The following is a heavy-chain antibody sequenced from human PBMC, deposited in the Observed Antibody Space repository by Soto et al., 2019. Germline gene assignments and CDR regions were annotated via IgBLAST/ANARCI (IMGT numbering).Heavy chain of an antibody. CDR2: ISSSGSTI. V-gene: IGHV3-11*01. J-gene: IGHJ6*03. CDR3: ARAHLPENPVTPEHYYYYYMDV. CDR1: GFTFSDYY. D-gene: IGHD4-4*01. Sequence: GGSLRLSCAASGFTFSDYYMSWIRQAPGKGLEWVSYISSSGSTIYYADSVKGRFTISRDNAKNSLYLQMNSLRAEDTAVYYCARAHLPENPVTPEHYYYYYMDVWGKGTTVTVSS.